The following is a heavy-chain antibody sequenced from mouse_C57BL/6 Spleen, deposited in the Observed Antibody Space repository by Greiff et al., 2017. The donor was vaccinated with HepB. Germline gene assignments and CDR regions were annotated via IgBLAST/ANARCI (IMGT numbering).Heavy chain of an antibody. J-gene: IGHJ1*03. CDR2: ISDGGSYT. CDR3: ARGLLRLDWYFDV. V-gene: IGHV5-4*01. D-gene: IGHD2-1*01. CDR1: GFTFSSYA. Sequence: EVQLVESGGGLVKPGGSLKLSCAASGFTFSSYAMSWVRQTPEKRLEWVATISDGGSYTYYPDNVKGRFTISRDNVKNNLYLQMSHLKSEDTAMYYCARGLLRLDWYFDVWGTGTTVTVSS.